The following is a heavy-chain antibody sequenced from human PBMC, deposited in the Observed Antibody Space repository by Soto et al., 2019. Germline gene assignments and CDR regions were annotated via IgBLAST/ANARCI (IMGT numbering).Heavy chain of an antibody. V-gene: IGHV4-30-4*01. D-gene: IGHD3-22*01. Sequence: ASETLSLACTVSGGSISSDDYYWSWIRQAPGRGLEWIGYIHSSGSIYYNPSLKSRATMSIDTAGNQFSLKVSSVTVADTAVYYCARDLDGLHDDTSGPFPRPGWGQGTLVTVSS. CDR1: GGSISSDDYY. J-gene: IGHJ1*01. CDR2: IHSSGSI. CDR3: ARDLDGLHDDTSGPFPRPG.